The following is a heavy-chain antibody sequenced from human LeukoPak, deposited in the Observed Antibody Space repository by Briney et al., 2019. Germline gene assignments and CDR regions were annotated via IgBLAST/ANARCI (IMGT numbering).Heavy chain of an antibody. V-gene: IGHV1-2*02. Sequence: ASVKVSCKASGYTFTGYYMHWVRQAPGQGLEWMGWINPNSGGTNYAQKFQGRVTMTRDTSISTAYMELSRLRSDDTAVYYCARGAYSGYDYISYFDYWGQGTLVTVSS. CDR3: ARGAYSGYDYISYFDY. D-gene: IGHD5-12*01. CDR1: GYTFTGYY. J-gene: IGHJ4*02. CDR2: INPNSGGT.